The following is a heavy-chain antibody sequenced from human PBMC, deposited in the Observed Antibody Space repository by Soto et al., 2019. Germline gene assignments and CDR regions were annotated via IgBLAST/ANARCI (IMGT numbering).Heavy chain of an antibody. CDR3: AREGIQLWPYFDY. V-gene: IGHV3-30-3*01. J-gene: IGHJ4*02. CDR1: GFTFSSYA. D-gene: IGHD5-18*01. CDR2: ISYDGSNK. Sequence: QAQLVESEGGVVQPGRSLRLYCAASGFTFSSYAMHWVRQAPGKGLEWVAVISYDGSNKYYADSVKGRFTISRDNSKNTLYLQMNSLRAEDTAVYYCAREGIQLWPYFDYWGQGTLVTVSS.